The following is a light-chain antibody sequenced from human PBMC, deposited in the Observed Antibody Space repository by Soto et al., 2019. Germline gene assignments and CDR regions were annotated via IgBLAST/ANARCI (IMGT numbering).Light chain of an antibody. CDR1: STDVGGYNY. V-gene: IGLV2-11*01. J-gene: IGLJ2*01. CDR2: DVT. Sequence: QSALTQPRSVSGSPGQSVTISCTGTSTDVGGYNYVSWYQQHPGRAPKLIIYDVTTRPSGVPYRFSGSKSGNTASLTISGLRAEDDADYYCSSYAGSYTLVFGGGTKLTVL. CDR3: SSYAGSYTLV.